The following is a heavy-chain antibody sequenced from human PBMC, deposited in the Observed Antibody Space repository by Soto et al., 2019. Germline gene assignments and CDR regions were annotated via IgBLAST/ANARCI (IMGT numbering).Heavy chain of an antibody. Sequence: GGSLRLSCAAPGFTFSSYGMHWVRQAPGKGLEWVAVISYDGSNKYYADSVKGRFTISRDNSKNTLYLQMNSLRAEDTAVYYCAKDREAAAGTDYWGQGTLVTVSS. D-gene: IGHD6-13*01. CDR2: ISYDGSNK. CDR3: AKDREAAAGTDY. CDR1: GFTFSSYG. J-gene: IGHJ4*02. V-gene: IGHV3-30*18.